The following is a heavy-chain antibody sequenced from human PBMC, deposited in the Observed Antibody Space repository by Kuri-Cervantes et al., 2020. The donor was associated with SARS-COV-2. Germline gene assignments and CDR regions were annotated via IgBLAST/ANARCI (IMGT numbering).Heavy chain of an antibody. V-gene: IGHV4-39*01. Sequence: SETLSLTCTVSGGSISSSSYYWGWIRQPPGKGLEWIGSIYYSGSTYYNPSLKSRVTISVDTSKNQFSLKLSSVTAADTAVYYCARAPETATIRGRSWGQGTLVTVSS. CDR3: ARAPETATIRGRS. CDR1: GGSISSSSYY. CDR2: IYYSGST. D-gene: IGHD5-24*01. J-gene: IGHJ5*02.